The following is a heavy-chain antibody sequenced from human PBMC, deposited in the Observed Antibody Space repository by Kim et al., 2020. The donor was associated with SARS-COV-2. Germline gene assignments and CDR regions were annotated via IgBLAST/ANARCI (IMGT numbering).Heavy chain of an antibody. CDR2: INQDGSEK. CDR1: GFTFGDFW. CDR3: ARGEAFSGDT. V-gene: IGHV3-7*03. J-gene: IGHJ5*02. D-gene: IGHD3-3*02. Sequence: GGSLRLSCAASGFTFGDFWMSWVRQAPGKGLEWVSNINQDGSEKNYVDSVRGRFTISRDNAKNSFYLQMSSRRAEDTGVYYCARGEAFSGDTWGQGTLVTVSS.